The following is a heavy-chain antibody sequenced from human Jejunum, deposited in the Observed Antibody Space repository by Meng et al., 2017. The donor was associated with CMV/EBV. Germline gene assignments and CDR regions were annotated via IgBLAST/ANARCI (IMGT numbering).Heavy chain of an antibody. D-gene: IGHD3-10*01. CDR2: ISTTGTRV. Sequence: CAASGFSFCNYSMHCVRHAPGKWLEWIAYISTTGTRVDYAGSVKGRSTISRDHAKNSLSLQMHSLRVDDTATYFFAKVGSRYYFESWGQGLLVTVSS. CDR3: AKVGSRYYFES. V-gene: IGHV3-48*04. CDR1: GFSFCNYS. J-gene: IGHJ4*02.